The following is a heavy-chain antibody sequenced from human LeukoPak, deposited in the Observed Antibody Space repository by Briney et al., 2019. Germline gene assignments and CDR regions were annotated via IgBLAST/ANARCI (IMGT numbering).Heavy chain of an antibody. D-gene: IGHD3/OR15-3a*01. CDR3: TRVGPSTVVDY. V-gene: IGHV3-73*01. CDR1: GFXFSDSA. J-gene: IGHJ4*02. Sequence: GGSLRLSCAASGFXFSDSAIHWVRQASGKGLEWLGCIRSKPQSYATAYHESLKGRFTIARDDSKNTAYLQMSSLKIEDTAVYYCTRVGPSTVVDYWGQGTQVTVSS. CDR2: IRSKPQSYAT.